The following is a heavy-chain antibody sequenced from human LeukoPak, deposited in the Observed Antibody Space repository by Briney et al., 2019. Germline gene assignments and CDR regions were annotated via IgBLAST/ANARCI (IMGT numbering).Heavy chain of an antibody. D-gene: IGHD3-10*01. Sequence: SETLSLTCTVSGGSISSYYWSWIRQPPGKGLEWIGYIYYSGSTNYNPSLKSQVTISVDTSKNQFSLKLSSVTAADTAVYYCARDQDFRFGEYWFDPWGQGTLVTVSS. CDR1: GGSISSYY. CDR3: ARDQDFRFGEYWFDP. J-gene: IGHJ5*02. CDR2: IYYSGST. V-gene: IGHV4-59*01.